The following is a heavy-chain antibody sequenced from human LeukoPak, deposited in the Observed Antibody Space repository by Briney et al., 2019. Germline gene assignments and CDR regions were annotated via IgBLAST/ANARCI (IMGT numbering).Heavy chain of an antibody. CDR1: GYTFTGHF. CDR2: IYPNNGDT. J-gene: IGHJ4*02. CDR3: SREASCDTTSCPQDY. V-gene: IGHV1-2*02. D-gene: IGHD2-2*01. Sequence: GASVKVSCKASGYTFTGHFMFWVRQSPGQRLEVVASIYPNNGDTYYLPKFQGSVTVTSDTSISTAYMDISGLRSDDTAFYYCSREASCDTTSCPQDYWGQGTLVTVSS.